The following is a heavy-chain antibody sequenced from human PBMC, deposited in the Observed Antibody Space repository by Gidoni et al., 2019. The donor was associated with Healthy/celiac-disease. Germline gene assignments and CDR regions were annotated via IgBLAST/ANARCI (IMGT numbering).Heavy chain of an antibody. Sequence: QVQLVQSGAEVKQPGSSVTVSCKASGGTFSSYAISWVRQAPGQGLEWMGGIIPIFGTANYAQKFQGRVTMTADKSTSTAYMELSSLRSEDTAVYYCASSIDFWSGYWVWGQGTTVTVSS. CDR3: ASSIDFWSGYWV. CDR2: IIPIFGTA. D-gene: IGHD3-3*01. CDR1: GGTFSSYA. J-gene: IGHJ6*02. V-gene: IGHV1-69*06.